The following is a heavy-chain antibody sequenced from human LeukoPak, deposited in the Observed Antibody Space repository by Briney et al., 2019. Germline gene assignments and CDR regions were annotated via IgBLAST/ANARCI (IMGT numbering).Heavy chain of an antibody. Sequence: GASVKVSCKASGYTFTSYGISWVRQAPGQGLECMGWISAYNGNTNYAQKLQGRVTMTTDTSTSTAYMELRSLRSDDTAVYYCARPIYYYGSGSYSGYYYMDVWGKGTTVTISS. CDR3: ARPIYYYGSGSYSGYYYMDV. CDR2: ISAYNGNT. D-gene: IGHD3-10*01. J-gene: IGHJ6*03. V-gene: IGHV1-18*01. CDR1: GYTFTSYG.